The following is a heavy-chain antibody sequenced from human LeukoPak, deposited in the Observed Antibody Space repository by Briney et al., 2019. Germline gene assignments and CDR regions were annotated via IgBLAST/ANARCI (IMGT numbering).Heavy chain of an antibody. CDR2: MFSDGST. V-gene: IGHV4-4*07. CDR3: ARAIVGVTDAFDL. Sequence: PSETLSLTCTVSGGSISNYYWSWIRQPAGKGLEWIGRMFSDGSTNYNPSVRSRVTMSIDTSKKQFSLKVTSVTAADTAVYYCARAIVGVTDAFDLWGQGTTVTVSS. D-gene: IGHD1-26*01. CDR1: GGSISNYY. J-gene: IGHJ3*01.